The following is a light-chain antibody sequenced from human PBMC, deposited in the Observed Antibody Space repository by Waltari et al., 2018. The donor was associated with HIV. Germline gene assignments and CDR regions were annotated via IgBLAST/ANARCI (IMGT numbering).Light chain of an antibody. CDR2: DVS. CDR1: SSDVGGYDY. V-gene: IGLV2-14*03. J-gene: IGLJ2*01. Sequence: QSALTQPASVSGSPGQSITISCTGTSSDVGGYDYVSWYQQHPGKAPKLMIFDVSNRPSCVSNRFSGSKSGNTASLTISGLQAEDEADYYCSSYTSSSALDVVFGGGTKLTVL. CDR3: SSYTSSSALDVV.